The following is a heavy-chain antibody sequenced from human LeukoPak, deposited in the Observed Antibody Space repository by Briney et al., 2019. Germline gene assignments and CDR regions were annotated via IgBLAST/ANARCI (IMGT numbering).Heavy chain of an antibody. CDR1: GFTFSSYW. CDR3: AKVGSFGLQVYYYYMDV. V-gene: IGHV3-23*01. J-gene: IGHJ6*03. CDR2: ISGSGGST. D-gene: IGHD5-24*01. Sequence: GGSLKLSCAASGFTFSSYWMSWVCQAPGKGLEWVSAISGSGGSTYYADSVKGRFTISRDNSKNTLYLQMNSLRAEDTAVYYCAKVGSFGLQVYYYYMDVWGKGTTVTVSS.